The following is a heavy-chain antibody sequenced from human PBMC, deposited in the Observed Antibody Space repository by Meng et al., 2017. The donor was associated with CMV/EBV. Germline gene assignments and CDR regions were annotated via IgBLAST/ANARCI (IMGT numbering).Heavy chain of an antibody. Sequence: GSLRLSCAVYGGSFSGYYWSWIRQPPGKGLEWIGEINHSGGTNYNPSLKSRVTISVDTSKNQFSLKLSSVTAADTAVYYCARVWTGNWGQGTLVTVSS. J-gene: IGHJ4*02. V-gene: IGHV4-34*01. CDR3: ARVWTGN. CDR1: GGSFSGYY. D-gene: IGHD3/OR15-3a*01. CDR2: INHSGGT.